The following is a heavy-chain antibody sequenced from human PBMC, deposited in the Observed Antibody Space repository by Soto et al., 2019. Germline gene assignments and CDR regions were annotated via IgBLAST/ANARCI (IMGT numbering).Heavy chain of an antibody. CDR1: GFTFSSYS. J-gene: IGHJ6*02. CDR3: ARDSTNYDFWSGYPRYYYYGMDV. CDR2: ISSSSSTI. Sequence: WGSLRLSCAASGFTFSSYSMNWVRQAPGKGLEWVSYISSSSSTIYYADSVKGRFTISRDNAKNSLYLQMNSLRDEDTAVYYCARDSTNYDFWSGYPRYYYYGMDVWGQGTTVTVS. V-gene: IGHV3-48*02. D-gene: IGHD3-3*01.